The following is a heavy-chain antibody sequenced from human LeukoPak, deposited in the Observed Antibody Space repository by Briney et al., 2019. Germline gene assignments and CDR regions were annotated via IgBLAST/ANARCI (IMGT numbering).Heavy chain of an antibody. J-gene: IGHJ4*02. CDR1: GYTFTGYY. D-gene: IGHD3-22*01. V-gene: IGHV1-2*02. CDR3: ARDRGYYDSSGPRGEGSIDY. Sequence: GASVKVSCAASGYTFTGYYMHWVRQAPGQGLEWMGWINPNSGGTNYAQKFQGRVTMTRDTSISTAYMELSRLRSDDTAVYYCARDRGYYDSSGPRGEGSIDYWGQGTLVTVSS. CDR2: INPNSGGT.